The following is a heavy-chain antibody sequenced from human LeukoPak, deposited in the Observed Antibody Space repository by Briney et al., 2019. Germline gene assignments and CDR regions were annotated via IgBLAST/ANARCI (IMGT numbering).Heavy chain of an antibody. CDR2: MNPNGGKT. CDR1: GYSLIGYD. J-gene: IGHJ6*03. Sequence: ASVEVSCKASGYSLIGYDISWVRQATGQGLEWMGWMNPNGGKTVYAQKFQGRITMTRNISLSTAYMELSSLRSEDTAVYYCARARAPSSHYYYMDVWGKGTTVTVSS. CDR3: ARARAPSSHYYYMDV. V-gene: IGHV1-8*01.